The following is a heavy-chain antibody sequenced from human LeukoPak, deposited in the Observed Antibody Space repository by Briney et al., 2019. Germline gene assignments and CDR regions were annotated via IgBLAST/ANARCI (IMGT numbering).Heavy chain of an antibody. J-gene: IGHJ4*01. V-gene: IGHV1-2*02. CDR1: GYTFTGYY. D-gene: IGHD2-8*01. CDR2: INPNSGGT. Sequence: ASVKVSCKASGYTFTGYYMHWVRQAPGQGLEWMGWINPNSGGTNYAQKFQGRVTMTRDTSISTAYMDLSSLRSEDTAVYYCATTVGFCTNDVCYKGRYFDYWGQGTLVTVSS. CDR3: ATTVGFCTNDVCYKGRYFDY.